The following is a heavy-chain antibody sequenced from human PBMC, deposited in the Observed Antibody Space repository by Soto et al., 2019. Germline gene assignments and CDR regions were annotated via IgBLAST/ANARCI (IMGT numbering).Heavy chain of an antibody. J-gene: IGHJ4*02. Sequence: QVQLEESGGGVVQPGRSLRLSCAASGFTFSSYAMHWVRQAPGKGLEWVAVISYDGSNKYYADSVKGRFTISRDNSKNTLYLQMNSLRAEDTAVYYCARGWEEAAGKFDYWGQGTLVTVSS. D-gene: IGHD6-13*01. CDR3: ARGWEEAAGKFDY. CDR2: ISYDGSNK. V-gene: IGHV3-30-3*01. CDR1: GFTFSSYA.